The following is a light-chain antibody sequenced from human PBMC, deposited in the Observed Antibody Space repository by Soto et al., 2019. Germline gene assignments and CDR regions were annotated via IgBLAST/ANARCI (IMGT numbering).Light chain of an antibody. CDR1: QSVANY. CDR3: QQSYTSPHT. CDR2: GAY. J-gene: IGKJ2*01. Sequence: DIQMTQSPSSLSASVGDTVTLTCRASQSVANYLNWYQQKPGKAPNLLIYGAYRLQSGVPSRFSGSGSGTDFTLTVNSLRPEDFATYYCQQSYTSPHTFGQGTKLEIK. V-gene: IGKV1-39*01.